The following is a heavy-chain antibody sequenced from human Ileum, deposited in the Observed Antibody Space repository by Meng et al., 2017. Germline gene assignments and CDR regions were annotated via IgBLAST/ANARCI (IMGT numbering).Heavy chain of an antibody. D-gene: IGHD2-15*01. CDR1: AFTFSTYW. CDR3: AGWGEYCSGGSCYSKNY. Sequence: GESLKISCAASAFTFSTYWMNWVRQAPGKGLECVANIKQDGSEKYYVDSVKGRFTISRDNAKYSLYLQMNSLRVEDTALYYSAGWGEYCSGGSCYSKNYWGQGTLVTVSS. J-gene: IGHJ4*02. V-gene: IGHV3-7*01. CDR2: IKQDGSEK.